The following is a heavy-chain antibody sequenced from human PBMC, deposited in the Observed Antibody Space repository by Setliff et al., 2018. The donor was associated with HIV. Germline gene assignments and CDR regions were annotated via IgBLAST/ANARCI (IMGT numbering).Heavy chain of an antibody. CDR3: STSPRGLGVAATGRRYLHH. D-gene: IGHD6-19*01. Sequence: ASVKVSCKASGYTFTSYDINWVRQATGQGLEWMGGFDPEDGETISAQKFQGRVTMTEDTSTDTAYMELRSLRSEDTAVYYCSTSPRGLGVAATGRRYLHHWGQGTLVTVSS. CDR1: GYTFTSYD. CDR2: FDPEDGET. V-gene: IGHV1-24*01. J-gene: IGHJ1*01.